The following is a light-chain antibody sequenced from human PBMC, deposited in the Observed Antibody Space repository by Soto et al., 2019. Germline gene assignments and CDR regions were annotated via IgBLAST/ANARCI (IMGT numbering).Light chain of an antibody. J-gene: IGLJ1*01. CDR2: DVT. V-gene: IGLV2-14*01. CDR1: SSNIGGNS. Sequence: QSVMTQPPSVSAAPGQKVTISCSGSSSNIGGNSVSWYQQLPGTAPRLVIYDVTNRPSGISDRFSGSKSGNTASLTISGLLAEDEADYYCTSYTSTSTYVFGTGTKLTVL. CDR3: TSYTSTSTYV.